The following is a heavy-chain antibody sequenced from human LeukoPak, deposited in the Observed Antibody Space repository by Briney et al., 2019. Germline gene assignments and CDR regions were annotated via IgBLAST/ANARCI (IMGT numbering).Heavy chain of an antibody. CDR3: ARNYGMDV. Sequence: GGSLRLSCAASGFTFSSYAMNWVRQAPGKGLEWVSGISGSGGSTYYADSVKGRFTISRDNSKNTLYLQMNSLSAEDTAVYYCARNYGMDVWGQGTTVTVSS. V-gene: IGHV3-23*01. CDR1: GFTFSSYA. CDR2: ISGSGGST. J-gene: IGHJ6*02.